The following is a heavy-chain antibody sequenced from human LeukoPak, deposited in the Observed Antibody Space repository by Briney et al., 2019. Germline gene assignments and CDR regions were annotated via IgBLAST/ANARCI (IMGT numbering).Heavy chain of an antibody. CDR2: IRYDGSDK. D-gene: IGHD3-22*01. V-gene: IGHV3-30*02. CDR3: AKDSYDSSGYPSY. J-gene: IGHJ4*02. CDR1: GFTFSNYG. Sequence: GGSLRLSCAASGFTFSNYGMHWVRQAPGKGLEWAAFIRYDGSDKFYADSVKGRFPISRDNSKNTVDLHLNSLRADDTAVYYCAKDSYDSSGYPSYWGQGTLVTVSS.